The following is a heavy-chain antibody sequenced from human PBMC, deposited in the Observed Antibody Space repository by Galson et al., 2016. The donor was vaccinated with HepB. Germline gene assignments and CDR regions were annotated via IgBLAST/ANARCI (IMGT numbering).Heavy chain of an antibody. D-gene: IGHD7-27*01. Sequence: CAISGDSVTNNGAAWTWIRQSPSRGLEWLGRTYYRSKWWNTYAVSVKSRITINPDTSKNLFSLQLNSVTPEDTAVYYCARAETNWDGTGDHWFDPWGQGTLVTVSA. J-gene: IGHJ5*02. CDR1: GDSVTNNGAA. CDR2: TYYRSKWWN. V-gene: IGHV6-1*01. CDR3: ARAETNWDGTGDHWFDP.